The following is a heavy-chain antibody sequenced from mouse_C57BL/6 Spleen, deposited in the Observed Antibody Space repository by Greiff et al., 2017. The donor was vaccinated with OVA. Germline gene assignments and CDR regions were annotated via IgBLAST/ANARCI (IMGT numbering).Heavy chain of an antibody. J-gene: IGHJ2*01. CDR2: INPNNGGN. V-gene: IGHV1-22*01. Sequence: VQLKQSGPELVKPGASVKMSCKASGYTFTDYNMNWVKQSHGKSLEWIGNINPNNGGNSYNQKFKGKATLTVNKSSSTAYMELRSLTSEDSAVYYCARWGYYGGGLYYFDYWGQGTTLTVSS. CDR1: GYTFTDYN. D-gene: IGHD1-1*02. CDR3: ARWGYYGGGLYYFDY.